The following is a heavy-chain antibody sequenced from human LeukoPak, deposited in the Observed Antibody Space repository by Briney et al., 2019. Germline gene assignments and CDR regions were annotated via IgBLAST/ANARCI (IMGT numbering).Heavy chain of an antibody. V-gene: IGHV1-69*06. D-gene: IGHD2-15*01. Sequence: GASVKVSCKASGGTFSSYAISWVRQAPGQGLEWMGGIIPIFGTANYAQKFQGRVTITADKSTSTAYMELSSLRSEDTAVYYCARYCSGGSCYWYYFDYWGQGTLVTVSS. CDR3: ARYCSGGSCYWYYFDY. J-gene: IGHJ4*02. CDR1: GGTFSSYA. CDR2: IIPIFGTA.